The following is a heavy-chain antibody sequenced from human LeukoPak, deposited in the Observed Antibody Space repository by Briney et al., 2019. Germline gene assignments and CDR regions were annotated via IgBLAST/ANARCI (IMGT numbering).Heavy chain of an antibody. CDR2: INHSGST. V-gene: IGHV4-34*01. J-gene: IGHJ5*02. Sequence: PSETLSLTCTVSGGSISSYYWSWIRQPPGKGLEWIGEINHSGSTNYNPSLKSRVTISVDTSKNQFSLKLSSVTAADTAVYYCARRGGRIAARYNWFDPWGQGTLVTVSS. CDR3: ARRGGRIAARYNWFDP. D-gene: IGHD6-6*01. CDR1: GGSISSYY.